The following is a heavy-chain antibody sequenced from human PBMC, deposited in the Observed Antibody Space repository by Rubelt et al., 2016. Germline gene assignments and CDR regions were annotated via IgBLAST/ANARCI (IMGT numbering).Heavy chain of an antibody. J-gene: IGHJ4*02. CDR1: GFTFSSYA. CDR3: AKDSRGGDCFDY. CDR2: ISGSGCST. V-gene: IGHV3-23*01. D-gene: IGHD2-21*01. Sequence: EVQLLESGGGLVQPGGSLRLSCAASGFTFSSYAMSWVRQAPGKGLEWVSAISGSGCSTYYAESVKGRFTISGDNSKNELYLKMNSLRAEDTAVYYCAKDSRGGDCFDYWGQGTLVTVSS.